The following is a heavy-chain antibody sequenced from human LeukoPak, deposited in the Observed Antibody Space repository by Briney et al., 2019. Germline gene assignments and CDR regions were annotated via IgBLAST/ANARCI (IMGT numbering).Heavy chain of an antibody. J-gene: IGHJ4*02. CDR1: GGSISSYY. CDR3: ARRGFIGLVAAAFDY. D-gene: IGHD2-15*01. CDR2: IYTSGST. Sequence: PSETLSLTCTVSGGSISSYYWSWIRQPAGKGLEWIGRIYTSGSTNYNPSLKSRVTMSVDTSKNQFSLKLSSVTAADTAVYYCARRGFIGLVAAAFDYCGQGTLVTVSS. V-gene: IGHV4-4*07.